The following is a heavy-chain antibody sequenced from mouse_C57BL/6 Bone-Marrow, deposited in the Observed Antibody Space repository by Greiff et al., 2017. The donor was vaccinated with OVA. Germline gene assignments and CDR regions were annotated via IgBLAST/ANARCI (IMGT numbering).Heavy chain of an antibody. V-gene: IGHV5-4*01. D-gene: IGHD3-1*01. J-gene: IGHJ3*01. CDR2: ISDGGSYT. CDR1: GFTFSSYA. Sequence: EVQGVESGGGLVKPGGSLKLSCAASGFTFSSYAMSWVRQTPEKRLEWVATISDGGSYTYYPDNVKGRFTISRDNAKNNLYLQMSHLKSEDTAMYYCAREGFRGAYWGQGTLVTVSA. CDR3: AREGFRGAY.